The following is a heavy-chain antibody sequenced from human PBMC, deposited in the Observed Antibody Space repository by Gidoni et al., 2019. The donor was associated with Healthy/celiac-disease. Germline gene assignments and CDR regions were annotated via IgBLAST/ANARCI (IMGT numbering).Heavy chain of an antibody. J-gene: IGHJ4*02. CDR3: ARDSKPSGYSYGYDY. CDR1: GFTFRSYE. Sequence: EVQLVESGGGLVQPGGSLRLSCAASGFTFRSYEMNWVRQAPGKGLEWVSYISSSGSTIYYADSVKGRFTISRDNAKNSLYLQMNSLRAEDTAVYYCARDSKPSGYSYGYDYWGQGTLVTVSS. D-gene: IGHD5-18*01. CDR2: ISSSGSTI. V-gene: IGHV3-48*03.